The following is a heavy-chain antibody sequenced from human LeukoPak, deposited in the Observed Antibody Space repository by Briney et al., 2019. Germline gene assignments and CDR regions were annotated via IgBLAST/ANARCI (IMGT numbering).Heavy chain of an antibody. CDR2: MFYTGRT. Sequence: SETLSLTCSVSGGSITSGTYYWDWVRQPPGRGLEWIRAMFYTGRTDYNPSLKSLVTISVATSKTQFSLKVTSVTAADTAVYYCASGKELAFFLGDWGQGTLVAVSS. D-gene: IGHD1-26*01. V-gene: IGHV4-39*01. CDR3: ASGKELAFFLGD. J-gene: IGHJ4*02. CDR1: GGSITSGTYY.